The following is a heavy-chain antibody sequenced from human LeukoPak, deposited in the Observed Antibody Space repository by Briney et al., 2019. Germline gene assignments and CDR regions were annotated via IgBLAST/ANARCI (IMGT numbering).Heavy chain of an antibody. CDR3: ARGTGNTAMVYDAFDI. V-gene: IGHV3-21*04. Sequence: GGSLRLSCAASGFTFSSYSMNWVRQAPGKGLEWVSSISSSSSYIYYADSVKGRFTISRDNAKSSLYLQMNSLRAEDTAVYYCARGTGNTAMVYDAFDIWGQGTMVTVSS. CDR2: ISSSSSYI. J-gene: IGHJ3*02. CDR1: GFTFSSYS. D-gene: IGHD5-18*01.